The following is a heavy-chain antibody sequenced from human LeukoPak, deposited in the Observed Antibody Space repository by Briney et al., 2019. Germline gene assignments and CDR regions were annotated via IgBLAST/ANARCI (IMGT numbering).Heavy chain of an antibody. CDR3: AREGRPDIVATIFDY. V-gene: IGHV4-61*02. J-gene: IGHJ4*02. D-gene: IGHD5-12*01. Sequence: SQTLSLTCTVSGGSISSGSYYWSWIRQPAGKGLEWIGRMYTSGSTNYNPSLKSRVTISIDTSKNQFSLKLSSVTAADTAVYYCAREGRPDIVATIFDYWGQGTLVTVSS. CDR1: GGSISSGSYY. CDR2: MYTSGST.